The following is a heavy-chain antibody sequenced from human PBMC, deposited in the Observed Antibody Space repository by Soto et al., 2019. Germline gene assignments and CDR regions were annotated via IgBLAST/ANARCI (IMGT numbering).Heavy chain of an antibody. CDR3: ARWGELNDAFDI. CDR2: ITPFNGNT. D-gene: IGHD1-26*01. J-gene: IGHJ3*02. V-gene: IGHV1-45*02. Sequence: SSVKVSCKASGYTFTYRYLHWVRQAPGQALEWMGWITPFNGNTNYAQKFQDRVTITRDRSMSTAYMELSSLRSEDTAMYYCARWGELNDAFDIWGQGTMVTVSS. CDR1: GYTFTYRY.